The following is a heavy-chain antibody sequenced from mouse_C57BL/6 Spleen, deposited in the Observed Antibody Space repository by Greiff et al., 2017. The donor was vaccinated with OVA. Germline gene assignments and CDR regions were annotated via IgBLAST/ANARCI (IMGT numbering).Heavy chain of an antibody. J-gene: IGHJ1*03. CDR2: FHPYNDDT. D-gene: IGHD1-1*01. V-gene: IGHV1-47*01. CDR1: GYTFTTYP. Sequence: VKLQESGAELVKPGASVKMSCKASGYTFTTYPIEWMKQNHGKSLEWIGNFHPYNDDTKYNEKFKGKATLTVAKSSCTVYLEVSRLTSDDSAVYYCARGYYYGSSPDWYFDVWGTGTTVTVSS. CDR3: ARGYYYGSSPDWYFDV.